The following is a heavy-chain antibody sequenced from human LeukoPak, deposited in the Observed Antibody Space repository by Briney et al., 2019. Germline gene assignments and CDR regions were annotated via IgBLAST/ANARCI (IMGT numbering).Heavy chain of an antibody. V-gene: IGHV3-23*01. CDR3: AKDLRKVVYDAFDI. Sequence: GGSLRLSCVGFGFTFSDHYMDWVRQAPGKGLEWVSAVSGSGGTTWYADSVMGRFTISRDNSKNTLYLQMNSLRAEDTAVYYCAKDLRKVVYDAFDIWGQGTLVTVSS. J-gene: IGHJ3*02. CDR1: GFTFSDHY. D-gene: IGHD2-8*02. CDR2: VSGSGGTT.